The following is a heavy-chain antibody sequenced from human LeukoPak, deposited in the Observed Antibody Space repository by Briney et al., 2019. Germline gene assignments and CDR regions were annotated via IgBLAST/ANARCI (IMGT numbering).Heavy chain of an antibody. CDR1: GFTFTSSA. J-gene: IGHJ3*02. CDR3: AAVTTGTTLRAFDI. CDR2: IVVGSGNT. V-gene: IGHV1-58*02. Sequence: GASVKVSCKASGFTFTSSAMQWVRQARGQRLEWIGWIVVGSGNTNYAQKFQERVTITRDMSTSTAYMELSSLRSEDTAVYYCAAVTTGTTLRAFDIWGQGTMFTVSS. D-gene: IGHD1-1*01.